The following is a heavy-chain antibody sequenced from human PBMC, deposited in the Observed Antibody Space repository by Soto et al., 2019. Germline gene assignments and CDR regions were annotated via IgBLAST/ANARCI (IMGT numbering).Heavy chain of an antibody. V-gene: IGHV1-18*04. D-gene: IGHD4-4*01. J-gene: IGHJ4*02. CDR3: ARGRHRNPDY. CDR2: IRGYNGDT. Sequence: QVQLVQSGGEVKKPGASVRVSCKTSGYTFINFGITWVRQAPGQGLEWVGTIRGYNGDTNYAPKLQGRVTMTTDTSTSTAYLELRTLRSDDTAVYYCARGRHRNPDYWGQGTLVTVSS. CDR1: GYTFINFG.